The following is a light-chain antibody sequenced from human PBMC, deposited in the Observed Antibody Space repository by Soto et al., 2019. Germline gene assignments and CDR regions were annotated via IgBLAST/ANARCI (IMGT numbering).Light chain of an antibody. J-gene: IGKJ4*01. Sequence: DIVMTQSLDSLAVSLGERATINCKSSQSVLYSSNNKNYLAWYQQKPGQPPKLLIYWASTRESGVPDRFSGSGSGTDFTLTISSLQAEDGAVYYCQQYYSTPPTFGGGTKVEIK. V-gene: IGKV4-1*01. CDR1: QSVLYSSNNKNY. CDR3: QQYYSTPPT. CDR2: WAS.